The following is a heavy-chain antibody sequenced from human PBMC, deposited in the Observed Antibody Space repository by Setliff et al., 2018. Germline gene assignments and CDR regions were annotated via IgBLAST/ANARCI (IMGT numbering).Heavy chain of an antibody. Sequence: GESLKISCAASGFTFSSYEMNWVRQAPGKGLEWVSYISSSGSTIYYADSVKGRFTISRDNAKNSLYLQMNSLRAEDTAVYCCAREGNWNDGVDAFDIWGQGTMVTVSS. J-gene: IGHJ3*02. D-gene: IGHD1-1*01. CDR2: ISSSGSTI. CDR3: AREGNWNDGVDAFDI. V-gene: IGHV3-48*03. CDR1: GFTFSSYE.